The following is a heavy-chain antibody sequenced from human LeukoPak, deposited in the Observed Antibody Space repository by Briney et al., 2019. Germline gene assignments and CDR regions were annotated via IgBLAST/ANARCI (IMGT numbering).Heavy chain of an antibody. V-gene: IGHV3-33*01. CDR3: ARAELLGYFDY. D-gene: IGHD1-26*01. J-gene: IGHJ4*02. Sequence: GGSLRLSCAASGFTFSSYGMHWVRQAPGKGLEWVAVIWYDGSNKYYADSVKGRSTISRDNSKNTLYLQMNSLRAEDTAVYYCARAELLGYFDYWGQGTLVTVSS. CDR1: GFTFSSYG. CDR2: IWYDGSNK.